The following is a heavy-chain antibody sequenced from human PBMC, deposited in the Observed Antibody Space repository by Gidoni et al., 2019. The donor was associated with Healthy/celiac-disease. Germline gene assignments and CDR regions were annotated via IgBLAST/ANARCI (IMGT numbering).Heavy chain of an antibody. CDR2: IRSKANSYAT. D-gene: IGHD2-21*02. Sequence: EVQLVASGGGLVQSGGSPKLSCSAPRVTLRGSARHWVRPGSGKGLEWVGRIRSKANSYATAYAASVKGMFTISRDASKNTSYLQMNSLKTEDTAVYYCTTVVTAMPTLNDYWGQGTLVTVSS. J-gene: IGHJ4*02. V-gene: IGHV3-73*02. CDR1: RVTLRGSA. CDR3: TTVVTAMPTLNDY.